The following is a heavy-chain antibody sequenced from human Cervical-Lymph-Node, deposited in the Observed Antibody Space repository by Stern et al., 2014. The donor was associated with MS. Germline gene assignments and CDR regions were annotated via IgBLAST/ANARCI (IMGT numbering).Heavy chain of an antibody. Sequence: EVQLEESGPEVKRPGESLKISCQASGYTFTSYWIGWVRQVPGKGLEWIAIIFPGGSGIRYSPAFQGHVTISADKSSSPAYLQWNNLKASDTAIYYCARQRYFDYWGQGTLVTVSS. V-gene: IGHV5-51*01. CDR1: GYTFTSYW. CDR2: IFPGGSGI. CDR3: ARQRYFDY. J-gene: IGHJ4*02.